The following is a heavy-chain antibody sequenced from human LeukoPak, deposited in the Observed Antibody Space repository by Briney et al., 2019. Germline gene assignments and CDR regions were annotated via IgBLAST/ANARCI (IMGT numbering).Heavy chain of an antibody. CDR1: GGSISSGGYY. Sequence: TLSLTCTVSGGSISSGGYYWSWIRQPPGKGLEWIGYIFHSGSTYYNPSLKSRVTISVDRSKNQFSLKLSSVTAADTAVYYCASWNSGSYSVYWGQGTLVTVSS. V-gene: IGHV4-30-2*02. CDR3: ASWNSGSYSVY. CDR2: IFHSGST. J-gene: IGHJ4*02. D-gene: IGHD1-26*01.